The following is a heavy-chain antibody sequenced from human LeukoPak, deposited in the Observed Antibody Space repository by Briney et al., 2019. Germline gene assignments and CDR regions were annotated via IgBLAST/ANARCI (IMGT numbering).Heavy chain of an antibody. CDR2: INSDGSST. CDR3: ARGSDCSGGSCYSYWYFDL. J-gene: IGHJ2*01. D-gene: IGHD2-15*01. Sequence: GGSLRLSCAASGFTLSRSWMHWVRQAPGKGLVWVSRINSDGSSTSYADSVKGRFTISRDNAKNTLYLQMNSLRAEDTAMYYCARGSDCSGGSCYSYWYFDLWGRGTLVTVSS. CDR1: GFTLSRSW. V-gene: IGHV3-74*01.